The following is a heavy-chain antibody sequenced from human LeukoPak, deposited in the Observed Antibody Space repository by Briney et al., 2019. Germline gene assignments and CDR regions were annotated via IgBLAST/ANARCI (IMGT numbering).Heavy chain of an antibody. Sequence: SETLSLTCTVSGGSISSSSYYWGRIRQPPGKGLEWIGSIYYSGSTYYNPSLKSRVTISVDTSKNQFSLKLSSVTAADTAVYYCARQTSPYCTSTSCYLFGDYWGQRTLVTVSS. CDR2: IYYSGST. V-gene: IGHV4-39*01. CDR3: ARQTSPYCTSTSCYLFGDY. J-gene: IGHJ4*02. D-gene: IGHD2-2*01. CDR1: GGSISSSSYY.